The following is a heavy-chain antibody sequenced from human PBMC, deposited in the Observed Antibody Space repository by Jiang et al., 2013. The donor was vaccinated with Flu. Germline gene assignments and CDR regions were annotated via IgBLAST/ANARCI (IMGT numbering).Heavy chain of an antibody. D-gene: IGHD2/OR15-2a*01. CDR2: INAGNGNT. J-gene: IGHJ6*02. CDR1: GYTFISYA. CDR3: ARFPKLLHGYYYYGMDV. Sequence: SGAEVKKPGASVKVSCKASGYTFISYAMHWVRQAPGQRLEWMGWINAGNGNTKYSQKFQGRVTITRDTSASTAYMELSSLGSEDTAVYYCARFPKLLHGYYYYGMDVWGQGTTVTVSS. V-gene: IGHV1-3*01.